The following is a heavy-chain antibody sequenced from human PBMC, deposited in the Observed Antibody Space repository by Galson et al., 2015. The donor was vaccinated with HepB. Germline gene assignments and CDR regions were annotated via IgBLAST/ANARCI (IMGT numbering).Heavy chain of an antibody. Sequence: CKASGYTFTGYYMHWVRQAPGQGLEWMGWINPNSGGTNYAQKFQGWVTMTRDTSISTAYMELSRLRSDDTAVYYCARALYSSRLDPWGQGTLVTVSS. D-gene: IGHD6-13*01. CDR1: GYTFTGYY. CDR2: INPNSGGT. J-gene: IGHJ5*02. V-gene: IGHV1-2*04. CDR3: ARALYSSRLDP.